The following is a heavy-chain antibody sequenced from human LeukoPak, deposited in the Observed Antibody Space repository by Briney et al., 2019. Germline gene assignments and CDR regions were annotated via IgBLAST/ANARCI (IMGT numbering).Heavy chain of an antibody. J-gene: IGHJ4*02. Sequence: GGSLRLSCAASGFTFSSYGMHWVRQATGKGLEWVAVISYDGSNKYYADSVKGRFTISRDNSKNTLYLQMNSLRAEDTAVYYCAKLGMGRDGYNDVGFFDYWGQGTLVTVSS. D-gene: IGHD5-24*01. CDR3: AKLGMGRDGYNDVGFFDY. V-gene: IGHV3-30*18. CDR1: GFTFSSYG. CDR2: ISYDGSNK.